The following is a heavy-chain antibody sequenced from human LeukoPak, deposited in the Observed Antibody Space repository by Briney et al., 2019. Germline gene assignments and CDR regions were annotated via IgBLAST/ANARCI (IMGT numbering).Heavy chain of an antibody. D-gene: IGHD3-10*01. CDR1: GGSISSGGYY. CDR3: ARVPYYYGSGSYGN. CDR2: IYYSGST. V-gene: IGHV4-31*03. Sequence: PSETLSLTCTVSGGSISSGGYYWSWIRQHPGKGLEWIGYIYYSGSTYYNPSLKSRVTISVDTSKNQFSLKLSSVTAADTAVYYCARVPYYYGSGSYGNWGQGTLVTVSS. J-gene: IGHJ4*02.